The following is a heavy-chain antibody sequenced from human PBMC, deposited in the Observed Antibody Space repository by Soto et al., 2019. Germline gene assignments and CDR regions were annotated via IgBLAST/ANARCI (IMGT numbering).Heavy chain of an antibody. V-gene: IGHV4-39*01. CDR3: ARLPAPYTNIVVVAATAFDY. Sequence: ETLSLTCTVSGGSISSSSYYWGWIRQPPGKGLEWIGSIYYSGSTYYNPSLKSRVTISVDTSKNQFSLKLSSVTAADTAVYYCARLPAPYTNIVVVAATAFDYWGQGTLVTVSS. CDR2: IYYSGST. CDR1: GGSISSSSYY. J-gene: IGHJ4*02. D-gene: IGHD2-15*01.